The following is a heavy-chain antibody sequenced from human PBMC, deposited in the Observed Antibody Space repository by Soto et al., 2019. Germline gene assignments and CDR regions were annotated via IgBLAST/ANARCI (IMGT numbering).Heavy chain of an antibody. D-gene: IGHD3-10*01. Sequence: QVQLQESGPGLVKPSQTLSLTCTVSGGSISSGDYYWSWIRQPPGKGLEGIGYIYYSGSTYYNPSLKSRVTISVDTSKNQFSLKLSSVAAADTAVYYCARVRRITMVRGVPDYWGQGTLVTVSS. CDR2: IYYSGST. CDR3: ARVRRITMVRGVPDY. CDR1: GGSISSGDYY. J-gene: IGHJ4*02. V-gene: IGHV4-30-4*01.